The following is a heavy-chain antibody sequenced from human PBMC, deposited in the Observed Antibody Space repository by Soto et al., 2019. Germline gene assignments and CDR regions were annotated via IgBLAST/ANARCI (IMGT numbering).Heavy chain of an antibody. CDR2: IKQDGSEK. D-gene: IGHD2-21*02. CDR1: GFTFSSYW. CDR3: AREKFYCGGDCYSYFDY. J-gene: IGHJ4*02. Sequence: GGSLRLSCAASGFTFSSYWMSWVRQAPGKGLEWVANIKQDGSEKYYVDSVKGRFTISRDNAKNSLYLQMNSLRAEDTAVYYCAREKFYCGGDCYSYFDYWGQGTLVTVSS. V-gene: IGHV3-7*01.